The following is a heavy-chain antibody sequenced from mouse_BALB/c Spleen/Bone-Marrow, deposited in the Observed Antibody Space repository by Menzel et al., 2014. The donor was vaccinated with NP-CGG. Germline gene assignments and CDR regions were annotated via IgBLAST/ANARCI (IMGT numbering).Heavy chain of an antibody. J-gene: IGHJ2*01. CDR1: GDSTTSGY. CDR3: ATYDGYYFDY. CDR2: ISYSGST. V-gene: IGHV3-8*02. Sequence: EVQLQQSGPSLVKPSQPLSLTCSVTGDSTTSGYWNWIRKFPGNKLEYMGYISYSGSTYYSPSLKSRISITRDTSKNQYYLQLNSVTTEDTATYYCATYDGYYFDYWGQGTTLTVSS. D-gene: IGHD2-3*01.